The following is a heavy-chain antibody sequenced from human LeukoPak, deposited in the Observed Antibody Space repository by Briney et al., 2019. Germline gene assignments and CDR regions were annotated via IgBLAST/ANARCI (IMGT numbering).Heavy chain of an antibody. Sequence: GGSLRLSCAASGFTFGTYWMNCVRQAPGKGLEWVANIKKDGSEKYYVDSVKSRFTISRDNAENSLHLQMNSLRAEDKAVYYCARGAGSALDIWGQGTMVTVSS. CDR2: IKKDGSEK. D-gene: IGHD1-1*01. CDR3: ARGAGSALDI. V-gene: IGHV3-7*04. CDR1: GFTFGTYW. J-gene: IGHJ3*02.